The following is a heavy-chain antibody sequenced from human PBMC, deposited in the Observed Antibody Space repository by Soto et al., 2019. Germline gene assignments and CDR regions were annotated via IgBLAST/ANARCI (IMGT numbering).Heavy chain of an antibody. J-gene: IGHJ6*02. V-gene: IGHV4-30-4*01. Sequence: QVQLQESGPGLVKPSETLSLTCNVFGGSISNGDYYWSWIRQPPGKGLQYIGYIYYGGKTNYNTSLKSRLTMSIDRSANHFSLTLTALTAANTAVYYCASVAGHYYYGVDVWGQGTTVIVSS. CDR1: GGSISNGDYY. CDR3: ASVAGHYYYGVDV. CDR2: IYYGGKT.